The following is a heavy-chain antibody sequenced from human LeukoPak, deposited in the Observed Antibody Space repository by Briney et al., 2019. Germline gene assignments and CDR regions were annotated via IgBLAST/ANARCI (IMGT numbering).Heavy chain of an antibody. CDR2: IYTSGST. CDR1: GGSISSYY. Sequence: SETLSLTCTVSGGSISSYYWSWIRQPAGKGLEWIGRIYTSGSTNYNPSLKSRVTKSVDTSKNQFSLKLSSVTAADTAVYYCAREMVDILTGYSHIDYWGQGTLVTVSS. D-gene: IGHD3-9*01. V-gene: IGHV4-4*07. CDR3: AREMVDILTGYSHIDY. J-gene: IGHJ4*02.